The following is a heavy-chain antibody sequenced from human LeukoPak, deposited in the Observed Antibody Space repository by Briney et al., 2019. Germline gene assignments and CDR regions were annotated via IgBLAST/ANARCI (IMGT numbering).Heavy chain of an antibody. J-gene: IGHJ2*01. CDR2: MHYDGNIK. CDR1: GFTFSTYG. CDR3: AKDACSGGTCYGGWYCDL. V-gene: IGHV3-30*02. Sequence: GGSLRLSCAASGFTFSTYGMHWVRQAPGKGLEWVAFMHYDGNIKYYADSVKGRFTISRDTSKNTLYLQMNSVRVEDTAVYYCAKDACSGGTCYGGWYCDLWGRGTLVTVSS. D-gene: IGHD2-15*01.